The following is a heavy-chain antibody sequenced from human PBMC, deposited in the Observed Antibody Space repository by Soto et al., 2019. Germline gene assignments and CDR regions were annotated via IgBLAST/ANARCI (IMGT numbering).Heavy chain of an antibody. CDR2: IYWDDDK. CDR1: GFSLSTSGVG. Sequence: QITLKESGPTLVKPTQTLTLTCTFSGFSLSTSGVGVGWIRQPPGKALEWLALIYWDDDKRYSPSLKSRLTITKDTSYNHVILIMTKSDPFDTDTFYCAHFPDCGCVCYCAYDIWGQGTMVTVSS. D-gene: IGHD2-21*02. CDR3: AHFPDCGCVCYCAYDI. J-gene: IGHJ3*02. V-gene: IGHV2-5*02.